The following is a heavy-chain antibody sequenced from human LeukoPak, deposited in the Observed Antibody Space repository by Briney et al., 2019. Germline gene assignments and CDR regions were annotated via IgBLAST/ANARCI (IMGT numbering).Heavy chain of an antibody. CDR3: ARDLSSSSTAYFHH. Sequence: GGSLRLSCAASGFTFSSYSMNWVRQAPGKGLEWVSSISSSSRYIYYADSVKGRFTISRDNAKNSLYLQMNSLRAEDTAVYYCARDLSSSSTAYFHHWGQGTLVTVSS. CDR1: GFTFSSYS. D-gene: IGHD6-6*01. CDR2: ISSSSRYI. V-gene: IGHV3-21*01. J-gene: IGHJ1*01.